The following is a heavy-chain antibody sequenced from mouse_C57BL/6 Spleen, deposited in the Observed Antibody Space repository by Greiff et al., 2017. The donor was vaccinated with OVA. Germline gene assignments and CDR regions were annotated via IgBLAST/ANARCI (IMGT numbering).Heavy chain of an antibody. J-gene: IGHJ2*01. D-gene: IGHD2-2*01. CDR3: ASKGAHGYPLYFDY. V-gene: IGHV3-6*01. Sequence: VHVQQSGPGLVKPSQSLSLTCSVTGYSITSGYYWNWIRQFPGNKLEWVGYISYDGSNNYNQSLKNRISITRDTSKNPFFLKLNSVTTEDTATYYCASKGAHGYPLYFDYWGKGTTLTVAS. CDR2: ISYDGSN. CDR1: GYSITSGYY.